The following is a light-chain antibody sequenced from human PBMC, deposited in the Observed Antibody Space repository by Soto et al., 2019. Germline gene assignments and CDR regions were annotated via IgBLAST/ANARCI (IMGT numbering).Light chain of an antibody. CDR1: QNVRSY. J-gene: IGKJ1*01. CDR2: ESS. CDR3: QQTFSIPRT. Sequence: DMQLTQSPSSLSASVGDRVIITCRASQNVRSYLNWYQQKPGKAPKLLISESSILESGVPSKFSGDGYGTDFTLTIRSLQPEDFAIYYCQQTFSIPRTFGHGTRVEIK. V-gene: IGKV1-39*01.